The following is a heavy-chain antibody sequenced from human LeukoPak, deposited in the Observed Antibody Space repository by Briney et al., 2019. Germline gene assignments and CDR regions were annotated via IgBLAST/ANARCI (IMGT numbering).Heavy chain of an antibody. Sequence: SETLSLTCAVYGGSFGGYYWSWTRQPPGKGLEWIGEINHSGSTNYNPSLKSRVTISVDTSKNQFSLKLSSVTAADTAVYYCARGFPRGRYCSSTSCYTGRHPYYFDYWGQGTLVTVSS. CDR1: GGSFGGYY. V-gene: IGHV4-34*01. CDR3: ARGFPRGRYCSSTSCYTGRHPYYFDY. J-gene: IGHJ4*02. CDR2: INHSGST. D-gene: IGHD2-2*02.